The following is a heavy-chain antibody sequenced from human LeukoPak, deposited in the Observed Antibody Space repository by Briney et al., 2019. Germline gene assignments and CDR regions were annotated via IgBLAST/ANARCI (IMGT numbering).Heavy chain of an antibody. V-gene: IGHV1-2*02. D-gene: IGHD5-24*01. CDR3: ARVGLEGRRDGLPTDY. Sequence: ASVKVSCKASGYTFTSYGISWVRQAPGQGPEWMGWINPNSGGTNYAQKFQGRVTMTRDTSISTAYMELSRLRSDDTAVYYCARVGLEGRRDGLPTDYWGQGTLVTVSS. CDR2: INPNSGGT. J-gene: IGHJ4*02. CDR1: GYTFTSYG.